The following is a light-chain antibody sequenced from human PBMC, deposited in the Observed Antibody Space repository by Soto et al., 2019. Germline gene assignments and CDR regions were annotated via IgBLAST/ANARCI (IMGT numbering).Light chain of an antibody. J-gene: IGKJ5*01. CDR1: QSVSSY. CDR3: QQRSNWPAIT. V-gene: IGKV3-11*01. Sequence: ENVLTQIPSTLTRSPAERGTLSCRVSQSVSSYLAWYQQKPGQAPRLLIYDASNRATGIPARFSGSGSGTDFTLTISSLEPEDFAVYYCQQRSNWPAITFGQGTRLEIK. CDR2: DAS.